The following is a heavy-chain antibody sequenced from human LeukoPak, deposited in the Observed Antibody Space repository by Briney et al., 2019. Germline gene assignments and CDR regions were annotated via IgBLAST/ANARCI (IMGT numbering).Heavy chain of an antibody. V-gene: IGHV2-5*02. Sequence: SGPTLVKPTHTLTLTCTFSDFSLSTSGVNVGWIRQPPGKALEWLALIYWDDDKRYSPSLKSRLTITKDTSKNQVVLSLTNMDPVDTATYYCVYRRSSGGYFDFWGQGTLVTVSS. CDR3: VYRRSSGGYFDF. CDR2: IYWDDDK. D-gene: IGHD3-22*01. J-gene: IGHJ4*02. CDR1: DFSLSTSGVN.